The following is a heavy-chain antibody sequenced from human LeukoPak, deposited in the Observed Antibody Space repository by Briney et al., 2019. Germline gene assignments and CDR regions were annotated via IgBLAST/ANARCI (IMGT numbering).Heavy chain of an antibody. Sequence: SETLSLTCAVYGGSFSGYYWSWIRQPPGKGLEWIGEINHSGSTNYNPSLKSRVTISVDTSKNQFSLKLSSVTAADTAVYYCARSPRNYYGSTVRNYFDYWGQGTLVTVSP. D-gene: IGHD3-10*01. CDR2: INHSGST. J-gene: IGHJ4*02. CDR1: GGSFSGYY. V-gene: IGHV4-34*01. CDR3: ARSPRNYYGSTVRNYFDY.